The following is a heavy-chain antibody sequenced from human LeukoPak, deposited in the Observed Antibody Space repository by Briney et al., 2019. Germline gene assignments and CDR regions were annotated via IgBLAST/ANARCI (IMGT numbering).Heavy chain of an antibody. Sequence: PTATLSPTCTVSGGSISSYYRSWIRQPAGGVLGWVGRIYIIGSTNYNPSLKSRVTMSVDTSKNQFSLTLSSVTAADTAVYYCAREGNSGSYLGDYFDYWGQGTLVTVSS. J-gene: IGHJ4*02. D-gene: IGHD3-10*01. CDR1: GGSISSYY. CDR2: IYIIGST. V-gene: IGHV4-4*07. CDR3: AREGNSGSYLGDYFDY.